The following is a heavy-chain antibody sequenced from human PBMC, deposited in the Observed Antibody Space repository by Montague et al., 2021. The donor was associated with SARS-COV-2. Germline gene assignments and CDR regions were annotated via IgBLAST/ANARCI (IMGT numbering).Heavy chain of an antibody. Sequence: SETLSLTCTVSGGSISNYHWNWIRQPPGKGPEWIAYIYYSGSTNYNPSLQSRVTISVDTSRNQFSLRLTSVTAADTAVYYCATQAGGFTSGSLDYWGQGTLVTVSS. CDR2: IYYSGST. V-gene: IGHV4-59*08. CDR3: ATQAGGFTSGSLDY. D-gene: IGHD6-13*01. CDR1: GGSISNYH. J-gene: IGHJ4*02.